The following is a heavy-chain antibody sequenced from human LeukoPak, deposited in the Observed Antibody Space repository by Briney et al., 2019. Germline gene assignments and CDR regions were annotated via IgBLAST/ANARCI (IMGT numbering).Heavy chain of an antibody. V-gene: IGHV3-9*01. CDR2: ISWNSGSI. CDR3: AKAGGGQFLDY. CDR1: GFTFSSYA. Sequence: GGSLRLSCAASGFTFSSYAMSWVRQAPGKGLEWVSGISWNSGSIGYADSVKGRFTISRDNAKNSLYLQMNSLRAEDTALYYCAKAGGGQFLDYWGQGTLVTVSS. J-gene: IGHJ4*02. D-gene: IGHD3-16*01.